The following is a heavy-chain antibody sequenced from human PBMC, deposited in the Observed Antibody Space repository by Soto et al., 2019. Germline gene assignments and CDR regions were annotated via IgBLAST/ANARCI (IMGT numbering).Heavy chain of an antibody. CDR3: VRDFRRFLVWPTKGYFYFGMGF. V-gene: IGHV3-48*03. Sequence: GGSLRLSCAASGFTFSRYEMNWVRQAPGKGLQWLSYISGNGSTIYYADSVKGRFTISRANAQNSLYLQMNSLRAEDTALYYCVRDFRRFLVWPTKGYFYFGMGFGRQGPTVTGSS. J-gene: IGHJ6*02. CDR2: ISGNGSTI. CDR1: GFTFSRYE. D-gene: IGHD3-3*01.